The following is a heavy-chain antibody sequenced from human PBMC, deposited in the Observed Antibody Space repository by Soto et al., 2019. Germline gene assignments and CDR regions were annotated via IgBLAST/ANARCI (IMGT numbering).Heavy chain of an antibody. J-gene: IGHJ3*02. D-gene: IGHD1-26*01. Sequence: QVQLQESGPGLVKPSETLSLTCTVSGGSVSSGSYYWSWIRQPPGKGLEWIGYIYYSGSTNYNPSLTSRVTISVDTSKNQFSLKLSSVTAADTAVYYCARDRATTTNAFDIWGQGTMVTVSS. V-gene: IGHV4-61*01. CDR2: IYYSGST. CDR1: GGSVSSGSYY. CDR3: ARDRATTTNAFDI.